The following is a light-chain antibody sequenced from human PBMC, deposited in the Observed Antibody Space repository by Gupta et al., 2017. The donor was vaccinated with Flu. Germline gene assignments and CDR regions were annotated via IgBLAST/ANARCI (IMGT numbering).Light chain of an antibody. CDR1: QSVSIRY. CDR3: HHDSSSPLP. V-gene: IGKV3-20*01. J-gene: IGKJ4*01. Sequence: EIVLTQSPGTLSLFPGGRVTLSCRASQSVSIRYLAWYQQKPGQAPRLLIYGGSSRATGFPDRFSGSGSGTEFTLTISRREPEDFAVYYCHHDSSSPLPFGGGTKVDIK. CDR2: GGS.